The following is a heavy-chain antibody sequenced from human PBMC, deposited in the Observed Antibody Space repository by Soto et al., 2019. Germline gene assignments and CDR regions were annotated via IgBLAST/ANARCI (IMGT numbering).Heavy chain of an antibody. J-gene: IGHJ3*02. CDR3: ARFGYSGYGDAFDI. V-gene: IGHV4-59*01. Sequence: SETLSLTCTVSGGSISSYYWSWIRQPPGKGLEWIGYIYYSGSTNYNPSLKSRVTISVDTSKNQFSLKLSSVTVADTAVYYCARFGYSGYGDAFDIWGQGTMVTVSS. CDR2: IYYSGST. D-gene: IGHD5-12*01. CDR1: GGSISSYY.